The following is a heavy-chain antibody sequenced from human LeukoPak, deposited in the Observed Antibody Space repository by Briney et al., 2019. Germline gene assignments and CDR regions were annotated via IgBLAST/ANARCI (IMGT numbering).Heavy chain of an antibody. CDR1: GGSISSSPYY. V-gene: IGHV4-39*07. Sequence: SETLSLTCTVSGGSISSSPYYWGWIRQPPGKGLEWIGSIYYSGTTHYSPSLESRVTISVDTSKNQFSLKLCSVTAAATASYYCAKGAGGFSHYHLFDPWGQGTLVTVSS. CDR2: IYYSGTT. D-gene: IGHD1-14*01. J-gene: IGHJ5*02. CDR3: AKGAGGFSHYHLFDP.